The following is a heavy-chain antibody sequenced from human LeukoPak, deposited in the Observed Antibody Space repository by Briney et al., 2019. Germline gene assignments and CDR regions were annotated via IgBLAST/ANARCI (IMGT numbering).Heavy chain of an antibody. D-gene: IGHD5-24*01. Sequence: SETLSLTCTVSGGSISSYYWSWIRQPAGKGLEWIGRIYTSGSTNYNPSLKSRVTMSVDTSKNQFSLKLSSVTAADTAVYYCASRDGHNFPGLSALWGHYYFDYWGQGTLVTVSS. CDR2: IYTSGST. CDR1: GGSISSYY. CDR3: ASRDGHNFPGLSALWGHYYFDY. V-gene: IGHV4-4*07. J-gene: IGHJ4*02.